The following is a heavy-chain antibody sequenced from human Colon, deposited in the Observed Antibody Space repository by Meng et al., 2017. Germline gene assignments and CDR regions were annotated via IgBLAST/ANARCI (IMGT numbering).Heavy chain of an antibody. Sequence: ASVKVSCKTSGYTFIGYYIHWVRQAPGQGLEWMGWINPNSGATKSAQKFQGRFTMTRDTSIGTVYMELSSLRSDDTAVYYCARGGGFGSGSYYVNYWGQGTLVTVSS. J-gene: IGHJ4*02. D-gene: IGHD3-10*01. CDR1: GYTFIGYY. CDR2: INPNSGAT. V-gene: IGHV1-2*02. CDR3: ARGGGFGSGSYYVNY.